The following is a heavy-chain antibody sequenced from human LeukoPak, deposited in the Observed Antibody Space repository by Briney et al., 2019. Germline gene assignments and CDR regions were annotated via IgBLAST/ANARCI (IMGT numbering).Heavy chain of an antibody. CDR2: INHSGST. CDR1: GGSFSGYY. J-gene: IGHJ4*02. CDR3: AREEGSGWYFDY. V-gene: IGHV4-34*01. D-gene: IGHD6-19*01. Sequence: SETLSLTCAVYGGSFSGYYWSWIRQPPGKGLEWIGEINHSGSTNYNPSLKSRVTISVDTSKNQFSLKLSSVTAADTAVYYCAREEGSGWYFDYWGQGTLVTVSS.